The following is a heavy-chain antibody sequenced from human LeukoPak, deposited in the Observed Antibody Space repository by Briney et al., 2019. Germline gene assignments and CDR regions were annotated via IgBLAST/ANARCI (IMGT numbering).Heavy chain of an antibody. Sequence: PGGSLKLSCAASGFTFSGSVMYWRRQASGKGLEWVGHIRTNATAYATAYTASVKGRFTVSRDDSKNTVFLQMNSLRAEDTAVFYCAKGAVDCGGDCYPPQPYFDYWGQGTLVTVSS. CDR1: GFTFSGSV. J-gene: IGHJ4*02. CDR2: IRTNATAYAT. V-gene: IGHV3-73*01. D-gene: IGHD2-21*02. CDR3: AKGAVDCGGDCYPPQPYFDY.